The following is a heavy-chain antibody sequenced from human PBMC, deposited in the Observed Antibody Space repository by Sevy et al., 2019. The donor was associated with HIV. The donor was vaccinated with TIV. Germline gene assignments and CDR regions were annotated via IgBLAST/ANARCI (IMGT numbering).Heavy chain of an antibody. CDR3: ARDAIVVVPAATATSGYYYYGMDV. J-gene: IGHJ6*02. D-gene: IGHD2-2*01. Sequence: GGSLRLSCAASGFTFSSYAMHWVRQAPGKGLEWAAVISYDGSNKYYADSVKGRFTISRDNSKNTLYLQMNSLRAEDTAVYYCARDAIVVVPAATATSGYYYYGMDVWGQGTTVTVSS. V-gene: IGHV3-30-3*01. CDR2: ISYDGSNK. CDR1: GFTFSSYA.